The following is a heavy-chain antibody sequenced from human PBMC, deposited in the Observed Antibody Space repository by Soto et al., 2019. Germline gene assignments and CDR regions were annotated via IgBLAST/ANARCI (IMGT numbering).Heavy chain of an antibody. CDR2: IRGDGGQT. J-gene: IGHJ4*02. CDR1: GFTFTSYG. CDR3: ARDVGLDSDDFFAY. V-gene: IGHV3-23*01. D-gene: IGHD3-9*01. Sequence: VQLFASGGGSARPGGSLRLSCTASGFTFTSYGMGWVRQAPGKGLQWVSTIRGDGGQTHYTDSVKGRFSISRDNSKNTVYLQMASLRAEDTAMYFCARDVGLDSDDFFAYWGQGTQVTVSS.